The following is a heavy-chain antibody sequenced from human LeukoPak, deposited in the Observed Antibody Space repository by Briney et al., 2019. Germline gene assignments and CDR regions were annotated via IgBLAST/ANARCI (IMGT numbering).Heavy chain of an antibody. V-gene: IGHV3-23*01. D-gene: IGHD4-23*01. J-gene: IGHJ4*02. Sequence: SGGSLRLSCAASGFTFSSYAMSWVRQAPGMGLEWVSAISGSGGSTYYADSVKGRFTISRDNSKNTLYLQMNSLRAEDTAVYYCAKRPKTGGNSFQGYWGQGTLVTVSS. CDR3: AKRPKTGGNSFQGY. CDR1: GFTFSSYA. CDR2: ISGSGGST.